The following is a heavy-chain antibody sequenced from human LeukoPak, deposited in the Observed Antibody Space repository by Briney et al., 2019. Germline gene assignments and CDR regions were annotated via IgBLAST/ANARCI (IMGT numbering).Heavy chain of an antibody. V-gene: IGHV3-48*04. CDR1: GFTISDYW. CDR2: ISSSGSTI. J-gene: IGHJ4*02. CDR3: ARLPRKDYYDSSGYFDY. D-gene: IGHD3-22*01. Sequence: QPGGSLRLSCVASGFTISDYWMHWVRQAPGKGLEWVSYISSSGSTIYYADSVKGRFTISRDNAKNSLYLQMNSLRAEDTAVYYCARLPRKDYYDSSGYFDYWGQGTLVTVSS.